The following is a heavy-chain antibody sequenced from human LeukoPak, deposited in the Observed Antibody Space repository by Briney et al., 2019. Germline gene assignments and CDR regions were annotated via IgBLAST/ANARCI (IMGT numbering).Heavy chain of an antibody. D-gene: IGHD6-13*01. CDR1: GGSFSGYY. CDR3: ARPFRYSSSLSGWFDP. J-gene: IGHJ5*02. Sequence: SETLSLTCAVHGGSFSGYYWSWIRQPPGKGLEWIGEINHSGSTNYNPSLKSRVTISVDTSKNQFSLKLSSVTAADTAVYYCARPFRYSSSLSGWFDPWGQGTLVTVSS. CDR2: INHSGST. V-gene: IGHV4-34*01.